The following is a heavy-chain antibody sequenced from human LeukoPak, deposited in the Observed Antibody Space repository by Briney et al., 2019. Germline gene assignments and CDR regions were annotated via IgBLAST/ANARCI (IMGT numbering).Heavy chain of an antibody. V-gene: IGHV3-23*01. CDR3: AKGGSSWYYFGY. CDR1: GFTFSSYA. CDR2: ISGSGGST. Sequence: GGSLRLSCAASGFTFSSYAMSWVRQAPGKGLEWVSVISGSGGSTYYADSVKGRFTISRDNSENTLHLQMNSLRAEDTAVYYCAKGGSSWYYFGYWGQGTLLTVSS. D-gene: IGHD6-13*01. J-gene: IGHJ4*02.